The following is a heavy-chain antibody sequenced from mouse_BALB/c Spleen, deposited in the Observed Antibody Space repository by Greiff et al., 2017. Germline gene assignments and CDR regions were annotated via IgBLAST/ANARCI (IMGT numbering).Heavy chain of an antibody. Sequence: EVQGVESGGGLVQPKGSLKLSCAASGFTFNTYAMSWVRQAPGKGLEWVARIRSKSNNYATYYADSVKDRFTISRDDSQSMLYLQMNNLKTEDTAMYYCVRQGDGYFYYYAMDYWGQGTSVTVSS. CDR3: VRQGDGYFYYYAMDY. D-gene: IGHD2-3*01. CDR1: GFTFNTYA. V-gene: IGHV10-1*02. J-gene: IGHJ4*01. CDR2: IRSKSNNYAT.